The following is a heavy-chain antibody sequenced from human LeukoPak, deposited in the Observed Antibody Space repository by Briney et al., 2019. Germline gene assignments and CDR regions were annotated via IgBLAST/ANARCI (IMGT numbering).Heavy chain of an antibody. V-gene: IGHV4-39*02. CDR1: GGSISSSTYY. Sequence: PSETLSLTCTVSGGSISSSTYYWGWVRQPPGKGLERIGSVSYSGTTYYNTSLRSRVTISIDTSRNQFSLKVTSVTAADTAVYYCAREAPAVRNNCFDPWGQGTLVTVSS. CDR2: VSYSGTT. CDR3: AREAPAVRNNCFDP. D-gene: IGHD2-2*01. J-gene: IGHJ5*02.